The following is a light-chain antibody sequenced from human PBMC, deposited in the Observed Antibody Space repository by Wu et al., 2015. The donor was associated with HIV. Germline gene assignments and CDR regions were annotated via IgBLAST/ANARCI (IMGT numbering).Light chain of an antibody. Sequence: DIVLTQSPGTLSLSPGERATLSCRASQSVSGSSLAWYQQRPGQAPRLIIYSASTRAAGIPXRFSGSGSGTDFTLTISRLEPEDFAVYYCQQYEDIPRTFGLGTRVEI. V-gene: IGKV3-20*01. CDR1: QSVSGSS. CDR2: SAS. J-gene: IGKJ1*01. CDR3: QQYEDIPRT.